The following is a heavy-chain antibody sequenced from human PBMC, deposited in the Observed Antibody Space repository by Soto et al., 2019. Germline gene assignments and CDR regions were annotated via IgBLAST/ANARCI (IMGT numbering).Heavy chain of an antibody. CDR2: ISSTSSTI. D-gene: IGHD6-13*01. Sequence: EVQLVESGGGSVQPGESLRLSCAASGSTFSSYSVNWVRQAPGKGLEWISYISSTSSTIYYADSVRGRFTISRDNAKNSLYLQMNSLTADDTAVYYCARGGGRIAARDNNWFDLWGQGMLVTVFS. V-gene: IGHV3-48*01. J-gene: IGHJ5*02. CDR3: ARGGGRIAARDNNWFDL. CDR1: GSTFSSYS.